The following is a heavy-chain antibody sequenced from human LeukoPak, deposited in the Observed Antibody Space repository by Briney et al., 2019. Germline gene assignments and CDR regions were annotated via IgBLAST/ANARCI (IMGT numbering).Heavy chain of an antibody. V-gene: IGHV1-2*04. CDR3: ARGMTNLDYYDSSTRIDDAFDI. CDR1: GFTFSSYA. J-gene: IGHJ3*02. Sequence: GGSLRLSCAASGFTFSSYAMHWVRQAPGQGLEWMGWINPNSGGTNYAQKFQGWVTMTRDTSISTAYMELSRLRSDDTAVYYCARGMTNLDYYDSSTRIDDAFDIWGQGTMVTVSS. CDR2: INPNSGGT. D-gene: IGHD3-22*01.